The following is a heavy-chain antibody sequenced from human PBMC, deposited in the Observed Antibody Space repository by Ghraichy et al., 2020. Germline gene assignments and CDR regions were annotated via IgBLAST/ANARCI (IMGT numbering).Heavy chain of an antibody. Sequence: ASVKVSCKASGYTFTGYYMHWVRQAPGQGLEWMGWINPNSGGTNYAQKFQGRVTMTRDTSISTAYMELSRLRSDDTAVYYCARSRGYSYGSRPASWFDPWGQGTLVTVSS. J-gene: IGHJ5*02. D-gene: IGHD5-18*01. V-gene: IGHV1-2*02. CDR2: INPNSGGT. CDR3: ARSRGYSYGSRPASWFDP. CDR1: GYTFTGYY.